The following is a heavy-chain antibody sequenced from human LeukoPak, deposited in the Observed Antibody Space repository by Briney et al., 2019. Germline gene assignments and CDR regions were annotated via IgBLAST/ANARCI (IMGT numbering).Heavy chain of an antibody. CDR3: AGFFYDNSNDAFDI. CDR1: GVTFGSYDFTFTSYA. J-gene: IGHJ3*02. D-gene: IGHD3-22*01. CDR2: IIPIYGRA. V-gene: IGHV1-69*01. Sequence: SVKVSCKASGVTFGSYDFTFTSYAISWARQAPGQGLEWMGGIIPIYGRANYPQKFQGRVTITADESTRTVTMQLSSLRSEDTAVYYWAGFFYDNSNDAFDIWGQGTVVTVS.